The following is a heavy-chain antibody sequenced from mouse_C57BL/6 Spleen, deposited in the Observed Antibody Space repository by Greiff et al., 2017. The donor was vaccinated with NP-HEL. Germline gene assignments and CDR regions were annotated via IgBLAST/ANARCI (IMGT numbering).Heavy chain of an antibody. Sequence: VKLLESGPGLVAPSQTLSITCTVSGYSLTSYAINWVRQPPGQGLEWLGVICTGGGPTYYYALNSRLSISTDDSKSQVFLKMNSLQTDDTARYYCARNDDYGLFAYWGQGTLVTVSA. J-gene: IGHJ3*01. CDR2: ICTGGGP. CDR3: ARNDDYGLFAY. V-gene: IGHV2-9-1*01. CDR1: GYSLTSYA. D-gene: IGHD2-4*01.